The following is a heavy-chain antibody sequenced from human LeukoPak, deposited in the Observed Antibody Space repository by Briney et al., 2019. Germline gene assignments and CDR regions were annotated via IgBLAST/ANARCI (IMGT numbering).Heavy chain of an antibody. J-gene: IGHJ4*02. D-gene: IGHD1-26*01. CDR3: ARAWELLRPFDY. CDR1: GFTFSSYA. CDR2: ISYDGSNK. V-gene: IGHV3-30-3*01. Sequence: GGSLRLSCAASGFTFSSYAMHWVRQAPGKGLEWVAVISYDGSNKYYADSVKGRFTISRDNSKNTLYLQMNSLRAEDTAVYYCARAWELLRPFDYWGQGILVTVSS.